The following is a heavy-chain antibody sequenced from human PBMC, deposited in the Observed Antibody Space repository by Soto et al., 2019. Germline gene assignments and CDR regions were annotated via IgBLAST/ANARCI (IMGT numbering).Heavy chain of an antibody. CDR3: ATQSPALYSYGSNNYYYYMDV. J-gene: IGHJ6*03. V-gene: IGHV1-24*01. CDR2: FDPEDGET. D-gene: IGHD5-18*01. CDR1: GYTLTELS. Sequence: ASVKVSCKVSGYTLTELSMHWVRQAPGKGLEWMGGFDPEDGETIYAQKFQGRVTMTEDTSTDTAYMELSSLRSEDTAVYYCATQSPALYSYGSNNYYYYMDVWGKGTTVTSP.